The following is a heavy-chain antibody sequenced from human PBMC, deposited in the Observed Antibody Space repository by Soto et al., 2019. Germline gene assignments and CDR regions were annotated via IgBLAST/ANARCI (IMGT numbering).Heavy chain of an antibody. Sequence: GGSLRLSCAASGFTFSSYSLNWVRQAPGKGLEWVSSISSSSSYIYYADLVQGRFTISRDNAKNSLYLQMNSLRAEDTAVYYCARDDYCGGDCYSAHFDYWGQGTLVTVSS. D-gene: IGHD2-21*02. CDR1: GFTFSSYS. J-gene: IGHJ4*02. V-gene: IGHV3-21*01. CDR2: ISSSSSYI. CDR3: ARDDYCGGDCYSAHFDY.